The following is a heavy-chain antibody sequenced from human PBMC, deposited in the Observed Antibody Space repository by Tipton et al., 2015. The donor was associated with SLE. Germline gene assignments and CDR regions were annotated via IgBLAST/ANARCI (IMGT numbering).Heavy chain of an antibody. V-gene: IGHV4-39*01. J-gene: IGHJ4*02. CDR2: INTGGGT. CDR1: GGPITSSSYF. D-gene: IGHD3-16*01. CDR3: ATQGYYDSSFDF. Sequence: GLVKPSETLSLTCTVSGGPITSSSYFWGWIRQSPGKGLEWIGNINTGGGTYRNPSLMSRVTISVDTSNNQFSLKLSSVTAADTAVYYCATQGYYDSSFDFWGQGTLVTVSS.